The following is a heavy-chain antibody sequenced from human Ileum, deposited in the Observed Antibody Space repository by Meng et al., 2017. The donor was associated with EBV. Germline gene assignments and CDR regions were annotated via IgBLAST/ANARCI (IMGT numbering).Heavy chain of an antibody. J-gene: IGHJ4*02. CDR3: ARGNGWRFDY. V-gene: IGHV7-4-1*01. CDR1: GYTFTRRA. CDR2: INTDTSNP. D-gene: IGHD6-19*01. Sequence: QVQLVQSGSELKPPGASVKVSCKASGYTFTRRAIHWVRQAPGQGLEWMGWINTDTSNPTYAQGLTGRFVFSLDTSVSTAYLQIGSLMAEDTAVYYCARGNGWRFDYWGQGTLVTVSS.